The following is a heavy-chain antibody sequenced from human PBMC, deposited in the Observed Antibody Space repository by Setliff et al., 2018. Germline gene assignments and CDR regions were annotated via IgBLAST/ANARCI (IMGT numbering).Heavy chain of an antibody. Sequence: PRGSRTPSCPASGFTFRSYGRHWVRQAPGKGLGWVAVIWFDGIKDFYPDSVEGRFAITRDNPKTTLWIQINSLRDEDTAVYFCAKEMTTYSGFDCWGQGTLVTVSS. J-gene: IGHJ4*02. CDR2: IWFDGIKD. CDR3: AKEMTTYSGFDC. D-gene: IGHD4-17*01. V-gene: IGHV3-33*03. CDR1: GFTFRSYG.